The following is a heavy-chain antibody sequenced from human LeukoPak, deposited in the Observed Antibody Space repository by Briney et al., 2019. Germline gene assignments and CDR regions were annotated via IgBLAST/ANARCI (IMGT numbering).Heavy chain of an antibody. CDR2: IIPIFGTA. Sequence: GTSVKVSCKASGGTFSSYAISWVRQAPGQGLEWMGGIIPIFGTANYAQKFQGRVTITTDESTSTAYMELSSLRSEDTAVYYCASGVSQAYYYYMDVWGXXTTXTVSS. CDR1: GGTFSSYA. CDR3: ASGVSQAYYYYMDV. J-gene: IGHJ6*03. V-gene: IGHV1-69*05. D-gene: IGHD2-8*01.